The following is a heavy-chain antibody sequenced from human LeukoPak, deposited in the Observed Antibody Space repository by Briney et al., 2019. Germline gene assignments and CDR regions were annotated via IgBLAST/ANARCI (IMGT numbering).Heavy chain of an antibody. V-gene: IGHV4-59*08. CDR2: IYYSGST. CDR1: GGSISSYY. CDR3: ARHRPGAVSYDILTGYNEVFDY. Sequence: PSETLSLTCTVSGGSISSYYWSWIRQPPGKGLAWIGYIYYSGSTNYNPSLKSRVTISVDTSKNQFSLKLSSVTAADTAVYYCARHRPGAVSYDILTGYNEVFDYWGQGTLVTVST. J-gene: IGHJ4*02. D-gene: IGHD3-9*01.